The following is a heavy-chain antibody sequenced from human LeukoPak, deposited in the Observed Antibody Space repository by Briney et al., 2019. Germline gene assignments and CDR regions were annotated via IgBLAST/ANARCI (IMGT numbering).Heavy chain of an antibody. CDR1: GGSISSGGYS. J-gene: IGHJ4*02. Sequence: SETLSLTCAVSGGSISSGGYSWSWIRQPPGKGLEWIGYIYYSGSTYYNPSLKSRVTISVDTSKNQFPLKLSSVTAADTAVYYCARGVTGDYGGNSLDYWGQGTLVTVSS. CDR3: ARGVTGDYGGNSLDY. D-gene: IGHD4-23*01. V-gene: IGHV4-30-4*07. CDR2: IYYSGST.